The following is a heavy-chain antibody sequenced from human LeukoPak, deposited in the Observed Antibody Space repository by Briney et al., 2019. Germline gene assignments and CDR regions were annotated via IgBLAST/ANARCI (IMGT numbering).Heavy chain of an antibody. D-gene: IGHD3-3*01. V-gene: IGHV1-2*02. Sequence: ASVKVSCKASGYTFTGYYMHWVRQAPGQGLEWMGWINPNSGGTNYAQKFQGRVTMTRDTSISTAYMELSRLRSDDTAVYYCARVLFDFWSGYYTGIFDYWGQGTLVTVSS. CDR3: ARVLFDFWSGYYTGIFDY. CDR2: INPNSGGT. CDR1: GYTFTGYY. J-gene: IGHJ4*02.